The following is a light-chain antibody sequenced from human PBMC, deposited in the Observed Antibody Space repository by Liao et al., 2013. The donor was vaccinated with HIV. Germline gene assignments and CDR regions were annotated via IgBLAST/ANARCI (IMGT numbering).Light chain of an antibody. CDR2: YDN. CDR1: NIGSKS. CDR3: QVWDTTTDHLYV. J-gene: IGLJ1*01. Sequence: SYELTQPPSVSVAPGKTATITCGGNNIGSKSVHWYQVKPGQAPVLVIYYDNDRPSGIPQRFSGSNSGNTATLTISRVEAGDEADYYCQVWDTTTDHLYVFGSGTKVTVL. V-gene: IGLV3-21*01.